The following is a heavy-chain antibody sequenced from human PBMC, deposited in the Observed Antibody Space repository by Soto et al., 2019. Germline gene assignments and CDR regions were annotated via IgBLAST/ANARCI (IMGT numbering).Heavy chain of an antibody. CDR3: ATYYGSGSYFPDHYYYGMDV. V-gene: IGHV3-23*01. Sequence: GGSLRLSCAASGFTFSSYSMSWVRQAPGKGLDWVSVISGSGENTYYADSVKGRFTISRDNAKNSLYLQMNSLRAEDTAVYYCATYYGSGSYFPDHYYYGMDVWGQGTTVTVSS. CDR2: ISGSGENT. D-gene: IGHD3-10*01. J-gene: IGHJ6*02. CDR1: GFTFSSYS.